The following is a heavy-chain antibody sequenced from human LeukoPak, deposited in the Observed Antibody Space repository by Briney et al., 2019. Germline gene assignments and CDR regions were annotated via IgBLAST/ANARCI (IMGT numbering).Heavy chain of an antibody. D-gene: IGHD2-2*01. CDR3: AKEMGYCSSTSCPMGFDY. J-gene: IGHJ4*02. V-gene: IGHV3-11*01. CDR2: ISSSGSTM. Sequence: SGGSLRLSCAASGFTFSDYYMSWIRQAPGKGLEWVSYISSSGSTMYYADSVKGRFTISRDNSKNTLYLQMNSLRAEDTAVYYCAKEMGYCSSTSCPMGFDYWGQGTLVTVSS. CDR1: GFTFSDYY.